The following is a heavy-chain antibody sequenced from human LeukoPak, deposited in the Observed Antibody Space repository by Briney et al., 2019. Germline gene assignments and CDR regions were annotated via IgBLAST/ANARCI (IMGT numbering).Heavy chain of an antibody. D-gene: IGHD3-10*02. CDR1: GFIFKTYA. CDR3: AKPGRDGDGYVRGYFDN. CDR2: ISDSGVGT. Sequence: GGSLRLSCAASGFIFKTYAMSWVRQAPGKGLEWVSSISDSGVGTYYADSVKGRLTTSRDNSENTLYLQMNSLRAEDTAIYYCAKPGRDGDGYVRGYFDNWGQGALVTASS. V-gene: IGHV3-23*01. J-gene: IGHJ4*02.